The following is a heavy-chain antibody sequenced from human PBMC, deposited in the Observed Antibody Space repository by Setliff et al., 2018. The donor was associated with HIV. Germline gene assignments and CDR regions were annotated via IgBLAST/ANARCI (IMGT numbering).Heavy chain of an antibody. J-gene: IGHJ4*02. D-gene: IGHD4-17*01. Sequence: SETLSLTCVVSGYSISNTGHYWGWIRQPPGKGLEWIGSIYHTGDTYDNPSLKNRVTISRDASKDRFSLNLRSVTAADTAIYYCARHKTHDYDGNSVYFDFWGQGILVTVSS. V-gene: IGHV4-38-2*01. CDR1: GYSISNTGHY. CDR3: ARHKTHDYDGNSVYFDF. CDR2: IYHTGDT.